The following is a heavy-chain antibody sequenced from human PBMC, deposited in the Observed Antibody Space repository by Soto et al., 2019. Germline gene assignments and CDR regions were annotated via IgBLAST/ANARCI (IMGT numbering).Heavy chain of an antibody. D-gene: IGHD6-19*01. V-gene: IGHV3-9*01. CDR1: GFTFDDHA. CDR2: INWNSGSI. CDR3: AKARSSGWFGNWFDP. J-gene: IGHJ5*02. Sequence: LRLFCAASGFTFDDHAMHWVRQPPGKGLEWVPGINWNSGSIGYADSVKGRFTISRDNAKNSLYLQMNSLRVEDTALYYCAKARSSGWFGNWFDPWGQGTPVTVSS.